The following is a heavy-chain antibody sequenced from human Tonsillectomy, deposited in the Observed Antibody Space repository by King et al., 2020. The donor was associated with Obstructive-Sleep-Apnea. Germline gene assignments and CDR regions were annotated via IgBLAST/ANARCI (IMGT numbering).Heavy chain of an antibody. CDR2: ISSSSGTM. CDR1: GFIFSSYS. Sequence: VQLVESGGALVQPGGSLRLSCAASGFIFSSYSMNWVRQAPGKGLEWVSYISSSSGTMYSADSVKGRFTISRDNAKNSLYLQMNSLRAEDTAVYYCAKAGELGQSSSWGGGDYFYYGMDVWGQGTTVTVSS. J-gene: IGHJ6*02. V-gene: IGHV3-48*04. D-gene: IGHD6-13*01. CDR3: AKAGELGQSSSWGGGDYFYYGMDV.